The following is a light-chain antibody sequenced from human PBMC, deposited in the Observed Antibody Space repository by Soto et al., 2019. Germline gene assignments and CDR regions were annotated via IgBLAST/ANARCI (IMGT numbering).Light chain of an antibody. J-gene: IGKJ1*01. CDR2: KAS. CDR1: QPISNW. CDR3: QLYSSYSPWT. Sequence: IQMTQSPYTLSASIGDRLTIPCRASQPISNWLAWYQQKPGKAPKLLIYKASTLESGVPSRFSGSESGTEFTLTISSLQPDDFGTYYCQLYSSYSPWTFGQGTKVDIK. V-gene: IGKV1-5*03.